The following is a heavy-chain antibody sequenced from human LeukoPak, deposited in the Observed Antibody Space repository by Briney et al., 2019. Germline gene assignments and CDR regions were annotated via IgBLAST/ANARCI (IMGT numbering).Heavy chain of an antibody. J-gene: IGHJ4*02. V-gene: IGHV1-2*04. Sequence: ASVKVSCKASGYTFTGYYMHWVRQAPGQGLEWMGWINPNSGGTNYAQKFQGWVTITRDTSATTAYMELNSLISEDTAVYCAKSSGYYYFDYWGQGTLVAVSS. CDR1: GYTFTGYY. CDR3: AKSSGYYYFDY. D-gene: IGHD3-3*01. CDR2: INPNSGGT.